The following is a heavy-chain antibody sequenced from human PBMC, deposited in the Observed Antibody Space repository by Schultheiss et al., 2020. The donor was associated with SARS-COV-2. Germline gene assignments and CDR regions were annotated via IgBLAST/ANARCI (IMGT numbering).Heavy chain of an antibody. CDR3: ARGGTALVPPYYFGLDV. CDR2: INHSGTT. D-gene: IGHD5-18*01. J-gene: IGHJ6*02. CDR1: GGSFSAYF. Sequence: SETLSLTCAVYGGSFSAYFWSWIRQPPGKGLEWIGEINHSGTTNYNPSLKSRVTMSVDTSQNQFSLKLFSVTAADTAVYFCARGGTALVPPYYFGLDVWGQGTTVTVSS. V-gene: IGHV4-34*01.